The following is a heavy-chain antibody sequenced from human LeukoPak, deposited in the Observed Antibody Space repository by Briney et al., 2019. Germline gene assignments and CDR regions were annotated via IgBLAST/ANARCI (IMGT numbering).Heavy chain of an antibody. CDR1: GYTFTGYY. D-gene: IGHD6-19*01. CDR3: ARDPAVAGNIFDY. V-gene: IGHV1-2*02. J-gene: IGHJ4*02. Sequence: ASVKVSCKASGYTFTGYYMHWVRQAPGQGLEWMGWINPNSGGTNYAQKLQGRVTMTTDTSTSTAYMELRSLRSDDTAVYYCARDPAVAGNIFDYWGQGTLVTVSS. CDR2: INPNSGGT.